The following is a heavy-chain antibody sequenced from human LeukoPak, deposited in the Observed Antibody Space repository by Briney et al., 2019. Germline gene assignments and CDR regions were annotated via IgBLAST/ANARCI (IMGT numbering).Heavy chain of an antibody. CDR3: ARSYAPHDAFDI. Sequence: SAKVSCTASGYTFTSFGIGWVRQAPGQGLEWMGGIIPIFGTANYAQKFQGRVTITADESTSTAYMELSSLRSEDTAVYYCARSYAPHDAFDIWGQGTMVTVSS. CDR2: IIPIFGTA. D-gene: IGHD1-26*01. CDR1: GYTFTSFG. V-gene: IGHV1-69*13. J-gene: IGHJ3*02.